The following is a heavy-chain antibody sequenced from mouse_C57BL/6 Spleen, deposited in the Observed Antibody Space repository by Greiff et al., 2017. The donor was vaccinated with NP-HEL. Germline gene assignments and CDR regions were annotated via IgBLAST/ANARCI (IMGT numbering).Heavy chain of an antibody. CDR3: TRSGGNYEGWFAY. J-gene: IGHJ3*01. CDR2: IDPETGGT. D-gene: IGHD2-1*01. CDR1: GYTFTDYE. Sequence: VQLQQSGAELVRPGASVTLSCKASGYTFTDYEMHWVKQTPVHGLEWIGAIDPETGGTAYNQKFKGKAILTADKSSSTAYMELRSLTSEDSAVYYCTRSGGNYEGWFAYWGQGTLVTVSA. V-gene: IGHV1-15*01.